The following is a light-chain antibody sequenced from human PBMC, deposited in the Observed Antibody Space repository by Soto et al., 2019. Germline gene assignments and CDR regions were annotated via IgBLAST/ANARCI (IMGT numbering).Light chain of an antibody. CDR2: GTS. CDR1: QSVSSSL. V-gene: IGKV3-20*01. Sequence: EIVLTQSPGTLSLSPGERATLSCRASQSVSSSLLAWYQQKPGQAPRLLIYGTSSRATGIPDRFSGSGSGTDFTLTISRLEPADFAVYYCQQYGSSRTFGQGTKVDIK. CDR3: QQYGSSRT. J-gene: IGKJ1*01.